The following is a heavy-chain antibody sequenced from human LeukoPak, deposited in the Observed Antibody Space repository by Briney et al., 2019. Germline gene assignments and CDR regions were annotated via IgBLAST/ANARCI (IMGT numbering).Heavy chain of an antibody. CDR2: IYYSGST. D-gene: IGHD6-13*01. Sequence: SETLSLTCTVSGGSISSGDYYWSWIRQPPGKGLEWIGYIYYSGSTYYNPSLKSRVTISVDTSKNQFSLKLSSVTAADTAVYYCARGSGSSWPQADYYFDYWGQGTLVTVSS. CDR3: ARGSGSSWPQADYYFDY. V-gene: IGHV4-30-4*01. J-gene: IGHJ4*02. CDR1: GGSISSGDYY.